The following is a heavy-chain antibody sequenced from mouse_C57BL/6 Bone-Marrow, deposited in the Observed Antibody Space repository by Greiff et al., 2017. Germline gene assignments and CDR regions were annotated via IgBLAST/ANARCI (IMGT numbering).Heavy chain of an antibody. D-gene: IGHD4-1*01. V-gene: IGHV5-6*02. CDR1: GFTFSSYG. CDR2: ISSGGSYT. Sequence: DVKLVESGGDLVKPGGSLKLSCAASGFTFSSYGMSWVRQTPDKRLEWVATISSGGSYTYYPDSVKGRFTISRDNAKNTLYLQMSSLKSEDTAMYYCARQGNWEYYFDYWGQGTTLTVSS. CDR3: ARQGNWEYYFDY. J-gene: IGHJ2*01.